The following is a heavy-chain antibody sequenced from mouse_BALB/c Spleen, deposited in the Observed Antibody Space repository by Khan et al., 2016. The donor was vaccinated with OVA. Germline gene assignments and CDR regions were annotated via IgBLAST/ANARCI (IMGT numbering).Heavy chain of an antibody. Sequence: QVQLQQSGPELVKPGASVKISCKASGYTFTAYDINWVKQRPGQGLEWIGWIYPGDGSTQYNEDFKGEATLTADRSSNTAYMQLSSLTSENSAVYVGAREGLRGVAMDYWGQGTSVSVSS. CDR1: GYTFTAYD. V-gene: IGHV1S56*01. CDR3: AREGLRGVAMDY. D-gene: IGHD2-4*01. CDR2: IYPGDGST. J-gene: IGHJ4*01.